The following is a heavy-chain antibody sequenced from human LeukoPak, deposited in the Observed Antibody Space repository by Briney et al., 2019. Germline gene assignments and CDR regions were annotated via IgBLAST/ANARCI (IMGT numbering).Heavy chain of an antibody. J-gene: IGHJ4*02. CDR2: IYYSGST. D-gene: IGHD2-21*01. CDR1: GGSISSYY. V-gene: IGHV4-59*01. CDR3: VRADRWGSTFDY. Sequence: SETLSLTCTVSGGSISSYYWSWIRQPPGKGLEWIGYIYYSGSTNYNPSLKSRVTISVDTSKNQFSLKLSSVTAADTAVYYCVRADRWGSTFDYWGQGTLVTVSS.